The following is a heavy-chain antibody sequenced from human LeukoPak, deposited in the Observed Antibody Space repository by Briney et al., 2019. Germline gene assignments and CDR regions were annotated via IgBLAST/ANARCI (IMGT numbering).Heavy chain of an antibody. CDR1: GGSISSYY. CDR2: IYYSGST. CDR3: ASEYCTSSTCRFDS. J-gene: IGHJ4*02. Sequence: SETVSLTCTVSGGSISSYYWSWIRQPPGKGLEWIGYIYYSGSTNYNPSLKSRVTISLDTSRNQFSLKLTSVTAADTALYYCASEYCTSSTCRFDSWGQGTLVTVSS. D-gene: IGHD2-8*01. V-gene: IGHV4-59*01.